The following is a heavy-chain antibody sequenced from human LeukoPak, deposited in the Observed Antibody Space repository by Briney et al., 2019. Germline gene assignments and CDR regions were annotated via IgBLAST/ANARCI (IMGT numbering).Heavy chain of an antibody. Sequence: GASVKVSCKASGYTFTGCYMHWVRQAPGQGLEWMGWINPNSGGTNYAQKFQGWVTMTRDTSISTAYMELSRLRSDDTAVYYCARDQSGLVRGVMNYWGQGTLVTVSS. J-gene: IGHJ4*02. CDR2: INPNSGGT. CDR3: ARDQSGLVRGVMNY. V-gene: IGHV1-2*04. D-gene: IGHD3-10*01. CDR1: GYTFTGCY.